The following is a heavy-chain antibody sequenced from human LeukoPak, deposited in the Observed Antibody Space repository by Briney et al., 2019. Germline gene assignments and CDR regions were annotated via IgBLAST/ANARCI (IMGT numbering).Heavy chain of an antibody. J-gene: IGHJ4*02. CDR3: ARESSTKWGNFDY. D-gene: IGHD7-27*01. V-gene: IGHV5-51*01. CDR1: GYSFTSYW. CDR2: IYPGDSDT. Sequence: GESLKISCKGSGYSFTSYWIGWVRPMPGKGLEWMGIIYPGDSDTRYSPSFQGQVTISADKSISAAYLQWSSLKASDTAMYYCARESSTKWGNFDYWGQGTLVTVSS.